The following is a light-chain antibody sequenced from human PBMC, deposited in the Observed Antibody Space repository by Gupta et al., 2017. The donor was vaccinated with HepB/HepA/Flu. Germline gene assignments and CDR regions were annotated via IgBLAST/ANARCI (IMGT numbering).Light chain of an antibody. CDR3: AAWDERLSGWV. J-gene: IGLJ3*02. CDR2: HND. Sequence: VLTQPPSQCGTPGPQVAITCSGSRSNIGRNYVCWYQQLPGTAPKRPICHNDQRPSGVPDRFSASKAGTSASLVISGLRSEDDADYYCAAWDERLSGWVFGGGTKLTVL. CDR1: RSNIGRNY. V-gene: IGLV1-47*01.